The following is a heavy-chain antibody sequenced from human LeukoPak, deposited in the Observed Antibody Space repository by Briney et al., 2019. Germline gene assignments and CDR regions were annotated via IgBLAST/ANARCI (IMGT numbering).Heavy chain of an antibody. J-gene: IGHJ5*02. V-gene: IGHV4-34*01. D-gene: IGHD1-7*01. CDR2: INHSGST. Sequence: SETLSLTCAVYGGSFRGYYWSWIRQPPGKGLEWIGEINHSGSTNYNPSLKSRVTISVDTSKNQFSLKLSSVTAADTAVYYCARDKSRTTGFDPWGQGTLATVSS. CDR1: GGSFRGYY. CDR3: ARDKSRTTGFDP.